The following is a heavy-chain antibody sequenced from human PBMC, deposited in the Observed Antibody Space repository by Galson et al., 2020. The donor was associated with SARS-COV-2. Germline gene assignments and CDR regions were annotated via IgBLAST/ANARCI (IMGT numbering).Heavy chain of an antibody. CDR2: SSAYNGNT. J-gene: IGHJ6*03. V-gene: IGHV1-18*04. CDR1: RYTFTSYG. D-gene: IGHD2-2*01. Sequence: ASVKVSCNASRYTFTSYGISWVRQAPRQDLEWMGWSSAYNGNTNYAQKFQGRVTMTTDTSTSTVYMELRSLRSEDTAVYYCARVVVVAPAAMRNYYMDVWGKGTTVTVSS. CDR3: ARVVVVAPAAMRNYYMDV.